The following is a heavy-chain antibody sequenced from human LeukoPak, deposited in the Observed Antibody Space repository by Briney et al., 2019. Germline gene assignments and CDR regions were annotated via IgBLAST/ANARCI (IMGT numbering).Heavy chain of an antibody. V-gene: IGHV3-21*01. D-gene: IGHD3-22*01. CDR1: GFTFSTYS. CDR2: ISSSSNYI. CDR3: AQNFYDSSGLYFDY. Sequence: GGSLRLSCVASGFTFSTYSMNWVRQAPGKGLEWVSSISSSSNYIYYADSVKGRFTISRDNAKNSLYLQMNSLRAADTAVYYCAQNFYDSSGLYFDYWGQGTLVTVSS. J-gene: IGHJ4*02.